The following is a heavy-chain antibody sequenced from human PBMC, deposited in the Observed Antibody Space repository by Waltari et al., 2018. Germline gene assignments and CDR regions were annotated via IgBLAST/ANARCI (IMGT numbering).Heavy chain of an antibody. CDR2: IIPTFGTA. D-gene: IGHD2-2*02. J-gene: IGHJ3*02. V-gene: IGHV1-69*01. Sequence: QVQLVQSGAEMKKPGSSVKVSCKASGGTFSSYASSWVRQAPGQGLEWLGGIIPTFGTANYAQKFQGRVTITADESTSTAYMELSSLRSEDTAVYYCAIVTDIVVVPAAISYAFDIWGQGTMVTVSS. CDR1: GGTFSSYA. CDR3: AIVTDIVVVPAAISYAFDI.